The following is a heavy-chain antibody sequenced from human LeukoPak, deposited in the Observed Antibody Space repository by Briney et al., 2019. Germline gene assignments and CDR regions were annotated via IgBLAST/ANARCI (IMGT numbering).Heavy chain of an antibody. CDR3: ARDRITMIQDDAFDI. D-gene: IGHD3-22*01. V-gene: IGHV3-48*04. CDR2: ISSSSSTI. CDR1: GFTFSSYS. Sequence: GSLRLSCAASGFTFSSYSMNWVRQAPGKGLEWVSYISSSSSTIYYADSVKGRFTISRDNAKNSLYLQMNSLRAEDTAVYYCARDRITMIQDDAFDIWGQGTMVTVSS. J-gene: IGHJ3*02.